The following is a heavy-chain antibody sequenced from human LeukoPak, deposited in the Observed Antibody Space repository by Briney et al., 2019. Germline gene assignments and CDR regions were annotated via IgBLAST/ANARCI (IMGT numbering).Heavy chain of an antibody. J-gene: IGHJ5*02. Sequence: PGGSLRLSCAASGFTFSSYGMHWVRQAPGKGLEWVALIWYDGSKKDYVDSVKGRFTISRDDSRNMVYLEMSSLRAEDTAVYYCAREGFDPWGQGTLVTVSS. CDR1: GFTFSSYG. CDR3: AREGFDP. CDR2: IWYDGSKK. V-gene: IGHV3-33*01.